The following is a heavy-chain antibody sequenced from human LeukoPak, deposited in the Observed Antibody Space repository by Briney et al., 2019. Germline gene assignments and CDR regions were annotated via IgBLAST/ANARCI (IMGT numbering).Heavy chain of an antibody. V-gene: IGHV1-18*01. CDR1: GYTFTSYG. CDR3: ARGGSGDYYDSSGYYPFDY. CDR2: ISAYNGNT. Sequence: ASVKVSCKASGYTFTSYGISWVRQAPGQGLEWMGWISAYNGNTNYAQKLQGRVTMTTDTSTSTAYMELRSLRSDDTAVYYCARGGSGDYYDSSGYYPFDYWGQGTLVTVSS. D-gene: IGHD3-22*01. J-gene: IGHJ4*02.